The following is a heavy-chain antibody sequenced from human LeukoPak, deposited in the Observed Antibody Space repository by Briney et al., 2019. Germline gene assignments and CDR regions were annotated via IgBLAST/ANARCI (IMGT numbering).Heavy chain of an antibody. CDR3: ARAAISYYYMDV. CDR2: IYQSEST. CDR1: GGSFNDYF. Sequence: SETLSLTCAVYGGSFNDYFWTWIRQPPGKGLEWIGEIYQSESTNYNPSLKSRVTISVDTSKNQFSLKLSSVTAADTAVYYCARAAISYYYMDVWGKGTTVTISS. J-gene: IGHJ6*03. D-gene: IGHD2-2*01. V-gene: IGHV4-34*01.